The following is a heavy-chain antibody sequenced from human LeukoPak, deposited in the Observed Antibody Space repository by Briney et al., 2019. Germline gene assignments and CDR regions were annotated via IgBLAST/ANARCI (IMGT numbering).Heavy chain of an antibody. Sequence: GGSLRLSCAASGFTFSSYWMHWVRQAPGKGLVWVSRINSDGSSTSYADSVKGRFTISRDNAKNTLYLQMNSLRAEDTAVYYCARPDIFRGYDAFDIWGQGKMVTVSS. CDR2: INSDGSST. CDR1: GFTFSSYW. V-gene: IGHV3-74*01. D-gene: IGHD3-9*01. CDR3: ARPDIFRGYDAFDI. J-gene: IGHJ3*02.